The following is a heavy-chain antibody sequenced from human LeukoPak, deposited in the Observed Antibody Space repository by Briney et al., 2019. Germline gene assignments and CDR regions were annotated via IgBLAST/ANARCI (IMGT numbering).Heavy chain of an antibody. V-gene: IGHV3-48*02. D-gene: IGHD2-21*02. CDR2: ISTSSSFT. CDR3: ATLRVVVTATGLDY. Sequence: GGSLRLSCAASGFTLSSYAMSWVRQDPEKGLEWISFISTSSSFTFYIDRVKGRFTISRDDAKNSVFLQMNRLRDEDTAVYYCATLRVVVTATGLDYWGQGILVTVSS. J-gene: IGHJ4*02. CDR1: GFTLSSYA.